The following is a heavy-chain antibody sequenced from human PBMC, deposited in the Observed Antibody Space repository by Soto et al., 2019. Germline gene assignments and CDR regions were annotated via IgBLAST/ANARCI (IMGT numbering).Heavy chain of an antibody. CDR1: GFTFSSYS. Sequence: EVQLVESGGGLVKPGGSLRLSCAASGFTFSSYSMNWVRQAPGKGLEWVSSISSSSSYIYYADSVKGRFTISRDNAKKSQYLQINTLGAEETAVYYCGRDSSPPRYYDYYYCMAVLVQGTTVTVSS. D-gene: IGHD2-2*01. J-gene: IGHJ6*02. V-gene: IGHV3-21*01. CDR2: ISSSSSYI. CDR3: GRDSSPPRYYDYYYCMAV.